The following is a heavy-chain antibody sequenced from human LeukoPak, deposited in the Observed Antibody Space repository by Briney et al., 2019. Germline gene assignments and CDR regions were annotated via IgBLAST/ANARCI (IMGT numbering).Heavy chain of an antibody. D-gene: IGHD3-22*01. V-gene: IGHV3-9*01. CDR3: QVIRIGGGY. CDR1: GFTFDDYA. CDR2: ISWNSGSI. J-gene: IGHJ4*02. Sequence: GRSLRLSCAASGFTFDDYAMHWVRQAPGKGLEWVSGISWNSGSIGYADSVKGRFTISRDNAENSLYLQMNSLRAEDTALYYCQVIRIGGGYWGQGTLVTVSS.